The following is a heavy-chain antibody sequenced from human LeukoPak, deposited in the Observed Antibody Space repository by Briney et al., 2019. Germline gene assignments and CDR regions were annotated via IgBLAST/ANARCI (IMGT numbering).Heavy chain of an antibody. CDR1: GFTFSSYA. D-gene: IGHD6-13*01. Sequence: PGGSLRLSCAASGFTFSSYAVSWVRQAPGKGLEWVSSISGSGVATYSADSVKGRFTISRDNSKNTLYPQMNSLRAEDTAVYYCAKDWGYSTSQGYYFDYWGQGTVVTVSS. J-gene: IGHJ4*02. CDR2: ISGSGVAT. V-gene: IGHV3-23*01. CDR3: AKDWGYSTSQGYYFDY.